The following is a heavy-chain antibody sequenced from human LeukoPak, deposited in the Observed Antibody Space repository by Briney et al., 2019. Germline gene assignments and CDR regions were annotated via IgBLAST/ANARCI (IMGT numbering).Heavy chain of an antibody. D-gene: IGHD3-10*01. J-gene: IGHJ4*02. CDR3: ATGGITMVRGVLDY. Sequence: ASVEVSCKASGYTFTSYGISWVRQAPGQGLEWMGGIIPIFGTANYAQKFQGRVTITADESTSTAYMELSSLRSEDTAVYYCATGGITMVRGVLDYWGQGTLVTVSS. V-gene: IGHV1-69*13. CDR2: IIPIFGTA. CDR1: GYTFTSYG.